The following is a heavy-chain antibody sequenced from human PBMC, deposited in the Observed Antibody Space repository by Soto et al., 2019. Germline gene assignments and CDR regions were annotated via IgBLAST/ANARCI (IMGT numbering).Heavy chain of an antibody. CDR1: GDTFSNYA. V-gene: IGHV1-69*01. CDR3: ARAPSSNEYIWGTYRRPYYFDY. CDR2: IIPIFGTA. D-gene: IGHD3-16*02. J-gene: IGHJ4*02. Sequence: QVHLVQSGAEVRKPASSVKVSCKASGDTFSNYAISWVRQAPGQGLEWMGGIIPIFGTANYAQNFQDRVTITADESTSTVYMELSSLTSEDTAVYYCARAPSSNEYIWGTYRRPYYFDYWGQGTLVSVSS.